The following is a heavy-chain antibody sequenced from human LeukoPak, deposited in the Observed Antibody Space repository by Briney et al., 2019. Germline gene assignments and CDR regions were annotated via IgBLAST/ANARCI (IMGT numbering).Heavy chain of an antibody. D-gene: IGHD4-17*01. CDR3: ASTYGDYVDYFDY. V-gene: IGHV3-7*01. CDR2: IKQDGNEK. CDR1: GFTFTTYW. Sequence: GGSLRLSCAASGFTFTTYWMSWVRQAPGKGLEWVANIKQDGNEKYYVDSVKGRFTISRDNAKNSLYLQMNSLRAEDTAVYYCASTYGDYVDYFDYWGQGTLVTVSS. J-gene: IGHJ4*02.